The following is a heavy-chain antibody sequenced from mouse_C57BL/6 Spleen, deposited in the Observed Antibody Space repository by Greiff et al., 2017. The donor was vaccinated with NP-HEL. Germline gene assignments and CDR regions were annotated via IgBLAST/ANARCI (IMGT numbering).Heavy chain of an antibody. CDR3: ARGRLRRYYAMDY. Sequence: VQLQQSGPELVKPGASVKISCKASGYTFTDYYMNWVKQSHGKSLEWIGDINPNNGGTSYNQKFKGKATLTVDKSSSTAYMELRSLTSEDSAVYYCARGRLRRYYAMDYWGQGTSVTVSS. V-gene: IGHV1-26*01. CDR1: GYTFTDYY. D-gene: IGHD2-4*01. J-gene: IGHJ4*01. CDR2: INPNNGGT.